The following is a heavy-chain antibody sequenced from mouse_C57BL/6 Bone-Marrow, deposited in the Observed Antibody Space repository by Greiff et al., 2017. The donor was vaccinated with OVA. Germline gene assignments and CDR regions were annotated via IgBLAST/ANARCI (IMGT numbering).Heavy chain of an antibody. V-gene: IGHV1-18*01. D-gene: IGHD1-1*01. CDR1: GYTFTDYN. CDR2: INPNNGGP. Sequence: VQLKESGPELVKPGASVKIPCKASGYTFTDYNMDWVKQSHGTSLEWIGDINPNNGGPIYNQKFKGKATLTVDQSSSTAYMELRSLTSEDTAVYYCAREIFYYGNAMDYWGQGTSVTVSS. J-gene: IGHJ4*01. CDR3: AREIFYYGNAMDY.